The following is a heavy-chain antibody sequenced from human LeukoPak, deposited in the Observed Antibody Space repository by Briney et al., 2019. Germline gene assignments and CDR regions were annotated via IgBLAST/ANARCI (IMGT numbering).Heavy chain of an antibody. CDR3: ARGSYHGDYVGYPDY. D-gene: IGHD4-17*01. Sequence: PGGSLRLSCAASGFTFSGYSMNWVRQAPGKGLEWVSSISSSSSYIYYADSVKGRFTISRDNSKNSLYLQMNSLRAEDTAVYYCARGSYHGDYVGYPDYWGQGTLVTVSS. V-gene: IGHV3-21*01. CDR2: ISSSSSYI. J-gene: IGHJ4*02. CDR1: GFTFSGYS.